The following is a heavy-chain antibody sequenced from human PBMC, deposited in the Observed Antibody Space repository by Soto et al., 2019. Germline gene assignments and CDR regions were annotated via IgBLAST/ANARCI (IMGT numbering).Heavy chain of an antibody. CDR2: ISYDGSNK. Sequence: PGGSLRLSCAASGFTFSSYGMHWVRQAPGKGLEWVAVISYDGSNKYYADSVKGRFTISRDNSKNTLYLQMNSLRAEDTAVYYCAKDRAWSSSSRNWFDPWGQGTLVTVSS. CDR1: GFTFSSYG. D-gene: IGHD6-6*01. J-gene: IGHJ5*02. V-gene: IGHV3-30*18. CDR3: AKDRAWSSSSRNWFDP.